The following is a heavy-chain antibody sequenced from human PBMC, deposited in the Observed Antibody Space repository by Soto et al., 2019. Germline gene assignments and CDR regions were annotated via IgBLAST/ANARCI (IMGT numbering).Heavy chain of an antibody. Sequence: GASVKVSCKASGGTFSSYAISWVRQAPGRGLEWMGGIIPIFGTANYAQKFQGRVTITADKSTSTAYMELSSLRSEDTAVYYCARGVAGNAFDIWGQGKMVPVSS. CDR3: ARGVAGNAFDI. CDR2: IIPIFGTA. D-gene: IGHD2-15*01. V-gene: IGHV1-69*06. CDR1: GGTFSSYA. J-gene: IGHJ3*02.